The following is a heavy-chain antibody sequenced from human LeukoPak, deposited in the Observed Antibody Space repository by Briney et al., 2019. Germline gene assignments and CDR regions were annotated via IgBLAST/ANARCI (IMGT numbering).Heavy chain of an antibody. Sequence: ASVKVSCKASGYTFTSYYMHWVRQAPGQGLEWMGIINPSGGSTSYAQKFQGRVTMTRDTSTSTVYMELSSLRSEDTAVYYCARDRLLFLTGTRRLYYGMDVWGQGTTVTVSS. CDR3: ARDRLLFLTGTRRLYYGMDV. CDR2: INPSGGST. CDR1: GYTFTSYY. D-gene: IGHD3-9*01. V-gene: IGHV1-46*01. J-gene: IGHJ6*02.